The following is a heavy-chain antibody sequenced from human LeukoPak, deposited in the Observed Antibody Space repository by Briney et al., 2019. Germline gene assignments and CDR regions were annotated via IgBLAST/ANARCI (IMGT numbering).Heavy chain of an antibody. D-gene: IGHD1-26*01. J-gene: IGHJ4*02. V-gene: IGHV3-21*01. Sequence: GGSLRLSCAASGFTFSSYSMNWVRQAPGKGLEWVSSISSSSYYIYYADSVKGRFTISRDNSKNTLYLQMNNLRAEDTAVYYCARGGSYFDYWGQGTLVTVSS. CDR2: ISSSSYYI. CDR1: GFTFSSYS. CDR3: ARGGSYFDY.